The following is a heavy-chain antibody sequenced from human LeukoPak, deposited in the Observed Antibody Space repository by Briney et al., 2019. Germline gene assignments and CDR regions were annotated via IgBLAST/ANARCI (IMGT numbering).Heavy chain of an antibody. D-gene: IGHD6-6*01. CDR3: ARRVVQLVDAFDI. CDR2: IIPIFGTA. CDR1: GGTFSSYA. V-gene: IGHV1-69*05. J-gene: IGHJ3*02. Sequence: SVKVSCKASGGTFSSYAISWVRQAPGQGLEWMGGIIPIFGTANYAQKFQGRVTITTDESTSTAYMELRSLRSDDTAVYYCARRVVQLVDAFDIWGQGTMVTVSS.